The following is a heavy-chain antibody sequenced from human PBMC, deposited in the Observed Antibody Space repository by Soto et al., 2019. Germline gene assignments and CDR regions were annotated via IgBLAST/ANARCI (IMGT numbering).Heavy chain of an antibody. V-gene: IGHV4-31*03. D-gene: IGHD5-12*01. Sequence: QVQLQESGPGLVKPSQTLSLTCTVSGGSISSGGYYWSWIRQHPGKGLEWIGYIYYSGSTYYNRSLKSRVTISVDTSKNQFSLKLSSVPAADTAVYYCAREPGGYSGYDLNYYDGMDVWGQGTTVTVSS. CDR2: IYYSGST. J-gene: IGHJ6*02. CDR1: GGSISSGGYY. CDR3: AREPGGYSGYDLNYYDGMDV.